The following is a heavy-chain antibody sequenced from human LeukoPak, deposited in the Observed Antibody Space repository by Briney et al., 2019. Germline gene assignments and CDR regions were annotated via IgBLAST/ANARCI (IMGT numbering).Heavy chain of an antibody. J-gene: IGHJ5*02. D-gene: IGHD3-16*01. CDR3: AGGGLWGRFDP. CDR2: IYTSGST. CDR1: GGSISSYY. Sequence: SETLSLTCTVSGGSISSYYWSWIRQPAGKGLEWIGHIYTSGSTNYNPSLKSRVTVSVDTSKNQFSLKLSSVTAADTAVYYCAGGGLWGRFDPWGQGTLVTVSS. V-gene: IGHV4-4*07.